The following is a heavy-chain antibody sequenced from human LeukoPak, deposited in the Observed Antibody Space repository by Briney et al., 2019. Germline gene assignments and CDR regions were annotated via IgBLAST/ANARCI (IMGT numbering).Heavy chain of an antibody. CDR3: ARRSHCTGSSCPSV. V-gene: IGHV4-34*01. CDR2: ITYSGSI. D-gene: IGHD2-15*01. CDR1: GGSFSGKY. Sequence: SETLSLTCAVSGGSFSGKYWTWIRQPPGKGLEWIGEITYSGSIYYNPSLKSRVTISVDTSKNQFSLKLSSVTATDTAVYYCARRSHCTGSSCPSVWGQGTTVTVSS. J-gene: IGHJ6*02.